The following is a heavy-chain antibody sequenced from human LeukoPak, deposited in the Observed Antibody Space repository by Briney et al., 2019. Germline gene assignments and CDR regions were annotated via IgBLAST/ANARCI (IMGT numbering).Heavy chain of an antibody. V-gene: IGHV4-39*07. CDR1: GGSISSSSYY. CDR3: ASGMAVAGKVY. Sequence: SETLSLTCTVSGGSISSSSYYWGWIRQPPGKGLEWIGSIYYSGSTYYNPSLKSRVTISVDTSKNQFSLKLSSVTAADTAVYYCASGMAVAGKVYWGQGTLVTVSS. D-gene: IGHD6-19*01. J-gene: IGHJ4*02. CDR2: IYYSGST.